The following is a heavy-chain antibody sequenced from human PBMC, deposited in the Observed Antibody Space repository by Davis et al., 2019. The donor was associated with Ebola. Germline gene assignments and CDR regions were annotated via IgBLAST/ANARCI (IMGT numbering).Heavy chain of an antibody. CDR2: TNSDGSIT. J-gene: IGHJ4*02. CDR3: VRTTYGAPEY. Sequence: GESLKISCAASGFTFSSNWMHWVRQAPGKGLVWVSRTNSDGSITSYADSVKGRFTISRDNAKKTLYLQMNSLRAEDTALYYCVRTTYGAPEYWGQGTLVTVSS. V-gene: IGHV3-74*01. CDR1: GFTFSSNW. D-gene: IGHD4-17*01.